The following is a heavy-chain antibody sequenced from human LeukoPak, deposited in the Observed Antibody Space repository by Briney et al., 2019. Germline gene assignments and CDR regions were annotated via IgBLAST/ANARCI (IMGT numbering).Heavy chain of an antibody. Sequence: GGSLRLSCAASGFTFSSYAMSWVRQAPGKGLEWVSYISSSGSTIYYADSVKGRFTISRDNAKNSLYLQMNSLRAEDTAVYYCARSDDSSGYSLYYYYYGMDVWGQGTTVTVSS. V-gene: IGHV3-48*03. CDR1: GFTFSSYA. D-gene: IGHD3-22*01. CDR2: ISSSGSTI. CDR3: ARSDDSSGYSLYYYYYGMDV. J-gene: IGHJ6*02.